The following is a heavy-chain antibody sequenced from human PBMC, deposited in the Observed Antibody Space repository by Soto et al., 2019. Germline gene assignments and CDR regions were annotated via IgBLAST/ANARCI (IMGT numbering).Heavy chain of an antibody. Sequence: PGGSLRLSCAASGFTFSSYSMNWVRQAPGKGLEWISSISDPGTSTYYANSVKGRFSMSRDNSKNTLFLQMNRLRADDTAVYFCAKSLVTPSDAFDLWGRGTLVTVSS. V-gene: IGHV3-23*01. CDR3: AKSLVTPSDAFDL. J-gene: IGHJ3*01. D-gene: IGHD2-21*02. CDR1: GFTFSSYS. CDR2: ISDPGTST.